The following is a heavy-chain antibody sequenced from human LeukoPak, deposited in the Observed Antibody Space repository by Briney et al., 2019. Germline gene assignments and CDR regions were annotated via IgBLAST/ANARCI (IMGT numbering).Heavy chain of an antibody. CDR1: GFTFSNYG. D-gene: IGHD6-19*01. J-gene: IGHJ4*02. Sequence: GGSLRLSCAASGFTFSNYGIHWVRQAPGKGLEWVSVILYDGSNKYYADSVKGRFTISRDNSKNTLYLQMNSLRAEDTAVYYCAKHLGSGWSLHSWGQGNLVTVSS. CDR2: ILYDGSNK. V-gene: IGHV3-30*18. CDR3: AKHLGSGWSLHS.